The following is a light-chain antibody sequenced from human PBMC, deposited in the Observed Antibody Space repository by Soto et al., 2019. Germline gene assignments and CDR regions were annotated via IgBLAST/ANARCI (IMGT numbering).Light chain of an antibody. Sequence: DIQMTQSPSSVSASVGDKVTITCRASQDIGTYLAWYQHKPGRAPKLLIYTASSLQSGVPSRFSGSGSGTDFSLTIISLQPEDFATYYCQQANSAPWTFGQGTKV. CDR3: QQANSAPWT. V-gene: IGKV1-12*01. CDR2: TAS. CDR1: QDIGTY. J-gene: IGKJ1*01.